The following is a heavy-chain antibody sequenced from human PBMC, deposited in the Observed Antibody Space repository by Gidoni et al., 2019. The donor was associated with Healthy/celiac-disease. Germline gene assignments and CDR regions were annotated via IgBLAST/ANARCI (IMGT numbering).Heavy chain of an antibody. CDR2: INPSGGST. CDR3: ARDLFPYSSGSGIDY. V-gene: IGHV1-46*01. D-gene: IGHD3-22*01. Sequence: QVQLVQSGAEVKKPGASVKVSGKASGYTFTSYYMHWVRQAPGQGLELMGIINPSGGSTSYAPKFQGRVTMTRDTSTSTVYIELSSLRSEDTAVYYCARDLFPYSSGSGIDYWGQGTLVTVSS. CDR1: GYTFTSYY. J-gene: IGHJ4*02.